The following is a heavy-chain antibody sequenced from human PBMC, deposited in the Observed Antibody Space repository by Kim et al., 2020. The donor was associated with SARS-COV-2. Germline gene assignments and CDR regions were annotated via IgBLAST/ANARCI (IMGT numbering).Heavy chain of an antibody. CDR3: ARDRVSGGIDY. CDR2: ST. V-gene: IGHV4-59*01. J-gene: IGHJ4*02. Sequence: STNYTPSLKSRGTIAVDTSKSQFSLKLGSVTAADTAVYYCARDRVSGGIDYGGQGTLVTVSS. D-gene: IGHD2-15*01.